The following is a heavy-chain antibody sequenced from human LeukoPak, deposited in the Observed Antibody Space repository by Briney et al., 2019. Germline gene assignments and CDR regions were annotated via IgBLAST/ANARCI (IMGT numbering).Heavy chain of an antibody. CDR1: GFTFSNAW. Sequence: GGSLRLSCAASGFTFSNAWMSWVRQAPGKGLEWVSAISGNGFDTFYADSVKGRFTISRDNSRNTVYLQMNSLRAEDTAVYYCAKDSRSLAAAGEVDFWGQGTLVTVSS. CDR2: ISGNGFDT. CDR3: AKDSRSLAAAGEVDF. D-gene: IGHD6-13*01. J-gene: IGHJ4*02. V-gene: IGHV3-23*01.